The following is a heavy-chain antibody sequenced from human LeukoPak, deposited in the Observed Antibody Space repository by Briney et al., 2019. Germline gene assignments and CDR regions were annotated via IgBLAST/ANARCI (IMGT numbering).Heavy chain of an antibody. CDR2: ISYDGSNK. Sequence: GRSLRLSCAASGFTFSSYGMHWVRQAPGKGLEWVAVISYDGSNKYYADSVKGRFTISRDNSKNTLYLQMNSLRGEDTAVYYCARLKINWARGRAFDIWGQGTMVTVSS. CDR1: GFTFSSYG. CDR3: ARLKINWARGRAFDI. D-gene: IGHD1-1*01. V-gene: IGHV3-30*03. J-gene: IGHJ3*02.